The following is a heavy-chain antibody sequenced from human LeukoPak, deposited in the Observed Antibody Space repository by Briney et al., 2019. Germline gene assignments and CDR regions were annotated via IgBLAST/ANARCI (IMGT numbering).Heavy chain of an antibody. CDR3: ARHVDY. CDR1: GGSIGTSSYY. J-gene: IGHJ4*02. V-gene: IGHV4-39*01. CDR2: IFYDGSS. Sequence: PSETLSLTCTVSGGSIGTSSYYWGWIRQPPGKGLEWIGSIFYDGSSSYNPSLKSRVTISVDTSKNQFSLNLNSVTAADTSVYYCARHVDYWGQGTLVTVSS.